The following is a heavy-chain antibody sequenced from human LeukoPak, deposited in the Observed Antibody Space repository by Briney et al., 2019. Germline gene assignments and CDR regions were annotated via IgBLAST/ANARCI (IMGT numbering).Heavy chain of an antibody. CDR1: GGTFSSYA. CDR3: ARGGDYGDFLYYYYYYMDV. J-gene: IGHJ6*03. Sequence: SVKVSCKASGGTFSSYAISWVRQAPGQGLEWMGGIIPIFGTANYAQKFQGRVTITADESTSTAYMELSSLRSEDTAVYYCARGGDYGDFLYYYYYYMDVWGKGTTVTVSS. V-gene: IGHV1-69*13. D-gene: IGHD4-17*01. CDR2: IIPIFGTA.